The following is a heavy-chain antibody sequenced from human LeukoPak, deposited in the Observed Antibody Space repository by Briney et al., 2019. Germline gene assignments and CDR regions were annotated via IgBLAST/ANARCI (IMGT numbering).Heavy chain of an antibody. D-gene: IGHD1-1*01. J-gene: IGHJ4*02. CDR1: GGFVSGGNSY. CDR2: IHNSGST. CDR3: ARDYHGTNWYYFDY. V-gene: IGHV4-61*01. Sequence: SETLSLTCTASGGFVSGGNSYWTWIRQPPGEGLEWIGNIHNSGSTNYNPSLKSRVTISQDTSKNQFSLRLSSVTAADTAVYYCARDYHGTNWYYFDYWGQGSLVAVSS.